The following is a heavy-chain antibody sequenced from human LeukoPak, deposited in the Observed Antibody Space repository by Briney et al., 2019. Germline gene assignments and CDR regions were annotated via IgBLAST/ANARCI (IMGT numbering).Heavy chain of an antibody. D-gene: IGHD6-13*01. Sequence: GGSLRLSCAAAGFTFSSYEMNWVRQAPGKGLEWISYISSSTSTTYYADSVKGRFTISRDNAKNSLYLQMNSLRADDTAVYYCAREGGIIAALHFDSWGQGTLVTVSS. V-gene: IGHV3-48*03. CDR2: ISSSTSTT. CDR3: AREGGIIAALHFDS. CDR1: GFTFSSYE. J-gene: IGHJ4*02.